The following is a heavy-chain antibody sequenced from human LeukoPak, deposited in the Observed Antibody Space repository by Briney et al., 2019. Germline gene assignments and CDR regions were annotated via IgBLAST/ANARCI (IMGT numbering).Heavy chain of an antibody. CDR1: GYSFTSYW. V-gene: IGHV5-51*01. Sequence: GESLKISCKGSGYSFTSYWIGWVRQMPGKGLEWMGIIYPGDSDTRYSPSFQGQVTISADKSISTAYLQWSSLKASDTAMYYCARSFGELLWFGELFLWGYFDYWGQGTLVTVSS. CDR2: IYPGDSDT. D-gene: IGHD3-10*01. CDR3: ARSFGELLWFGELFLWGYFDY. J-gene: IGHJ4*02.